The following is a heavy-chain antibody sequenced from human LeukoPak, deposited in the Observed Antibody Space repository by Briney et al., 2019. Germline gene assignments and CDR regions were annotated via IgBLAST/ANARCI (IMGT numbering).Heavy chain of an antibody. V-gene: IGHV1-46*01. D-gene: IGHD3-3*01. CDR1: GYTFTSYY. Sequence: ASVKVSCTASGYTFTSYYMHWVRQAPGQGLEWMGIINPSGGSTSYAQKFQGRVTMTRDTSTSTVYMELSSLRSEDTAVYYCARDPPYYDFWSGMDVWGQGTTVTVSS. J-gene: IGHJ6*02. CDR3: ARDPPYYDFWSGMDV. CDR2: INPSGGST.